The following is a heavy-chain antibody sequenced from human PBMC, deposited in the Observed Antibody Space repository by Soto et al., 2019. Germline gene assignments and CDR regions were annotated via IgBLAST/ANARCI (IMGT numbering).Heavy chain of an antibody. J-gene: IGHJ5*02. CDR2: ISSSSSYI. Sequence: EVQLVESGGGLVKPGGSLRLSCAASGFTFSSYSMNWVRQAPGKGLEWVSSISSSSSYIYYADSVKGRFIISRDNAKNSLYLQMNSLRAEDTAVYYCARDLGRMVRAEDPWGQGTLVTVSS. D-gene: IGHD3-10*01. V-gene: IGHV3-21*01. CDR3: ARDLGRMVRAEDP. CDR1: GFTFSSYS.